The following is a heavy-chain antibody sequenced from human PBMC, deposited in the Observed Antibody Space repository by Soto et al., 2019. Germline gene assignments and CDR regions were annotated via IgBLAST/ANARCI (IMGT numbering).Heavy chain of an antibody. J-gene: IGHJ6*02. CDR3: ARASFKARSYYYYYGMDV. CDR1: VGSVSVIDW. CDR2: IYHSGST. Sequence: SETLCLSWAVSVGSVSVIDWWSWVRQPPGKGVEWIVEIYHSGSTNYNPSLKSRVTISVDKSKNQFSLKLSSVTAADTAVYYCARASFKARSYYYYYGMDVWGQGTTVTVSS. V-gene: IGHV4-4*02. D-gene: IGHD6-6*01.